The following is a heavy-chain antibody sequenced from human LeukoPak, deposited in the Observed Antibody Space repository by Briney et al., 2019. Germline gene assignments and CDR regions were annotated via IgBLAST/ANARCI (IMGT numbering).Heavy chain of an antibody. V-gene: IGHV1-58*01. CDR1: GFTFTTSA. Sequence: GTSVKVSCKASGFTFTTSAVQWVRQARGQRLEWIGWIVVGSGNTDYARKFQERVTITRDMSTSTAYMELSSLRSEDTAVYYCAGGMVRGVIRYFQHWGQGTLVTVSS. CDR3: AGGMVRGVIRYFQH. J-gene: IGHJ1*01. D-gene: IGHD3-10*01. CDR2: IVVGSGNT.